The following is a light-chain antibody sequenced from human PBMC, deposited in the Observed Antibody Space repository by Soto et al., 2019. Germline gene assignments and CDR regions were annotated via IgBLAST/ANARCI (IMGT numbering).Light chain of an antibody. CDR3: SSDAGGNNV. CDR1: SSDVGGYNY. Sequence: QSALTQPPSASGSPGQSVAISCTGTSSDVGGYNYVSWYQQHPGKAPKLMIYEVNKRPSGVPDRFSGSKSGNTASLTVSGHQAEDEADYYCSSDAGGNNVFGTGTKVTAL. J-gene: IGLJ1*01. CDR2: EVN. V-gene: IGLV2-8*01.